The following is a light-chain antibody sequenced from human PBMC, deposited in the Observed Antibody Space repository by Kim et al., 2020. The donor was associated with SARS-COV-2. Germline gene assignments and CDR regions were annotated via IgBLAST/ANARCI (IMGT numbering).Light chain of an antibody. CDR3: AAWDDSLNGPV. Sequence: ELTQPPSASGTPGQRVTISCSGSSSNIGSNTVNWYQQLPGTAPKLLIYSNNQRPSGVPERFSGSKSGTSASLAISGLQSEDEADYYCAAWDDSLNGPVFGGGTQLTV. V-gene: IGLV1-44*01. CDR1: SSNIGSNT. CDR2: SNN. J-gene: IGLJ3*02.